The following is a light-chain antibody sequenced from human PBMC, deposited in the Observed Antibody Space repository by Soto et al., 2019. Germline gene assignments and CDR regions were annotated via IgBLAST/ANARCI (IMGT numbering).Light chain of an antibody. CDR3: QQYGGSPRT. V-gene: IGKV3-20*01. CDR1: QSINSF. CDR2: GAS. J-gene: IGKJ1*01. Sequence: EIVLTQSPGTLSLPPGEGATLSCRASQSINSFLAWYQQRRGQAPRLLIHGASNRATGIPDRFSGSGSGTDFTLTISRLEPEDFAVYYCQQYGGSPRTFGQGTKVDIK.